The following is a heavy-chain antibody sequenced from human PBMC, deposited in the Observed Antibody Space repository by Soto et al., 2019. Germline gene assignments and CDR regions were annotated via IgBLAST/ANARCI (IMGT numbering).Heavy chain of an antibody. CDR3: AREAGTTGSYV. D-gene: IGHD1-7*01. V-gene: IGHV4-30-2*01. Sequence: QLQLQESGSGLVKPSQTLSLTCAVSGGSISSGGYSWSWIRQPPGKGLEWIGYIYHSGSTYYNPSLKSRVTISVDRSKNQFYLKLSAVTAADTSVYYCAREAGTTGSYVWGQGTTVPVSS. J-gene: IGHJ6*02. CDR1: GGSISSGGYS. CDR2: IYHSGST.